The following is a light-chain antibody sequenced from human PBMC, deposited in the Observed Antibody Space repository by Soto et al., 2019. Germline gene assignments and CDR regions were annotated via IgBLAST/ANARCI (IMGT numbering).Light chain of an antibody. Sequence: QTVVTQPPSVPGAPGQRVTISCTGSTSNIGAGFGVHWYQQLPGAGPKVVIYADVNRPSGVPDRFSGSKSGTSASLTITGLQAEDEAVYYCQSYDSSLNNSGLFGGGTKLTVL. J-gene: IGLJ3*02. CDR3: QSYDSSLNNSGL. V-gene: IGLV1-40*01. CDR1: TSNIGAGFG. CDR2: ADV.